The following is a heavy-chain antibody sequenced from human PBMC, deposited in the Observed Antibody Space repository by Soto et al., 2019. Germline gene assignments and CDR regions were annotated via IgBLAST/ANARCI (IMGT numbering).Heavy chain of an antibody. V-gene: IGHV3-23*01. J-gene: IGHJ6*03. CDR2: ISGSGGST. Sequence: PGGSLRLYCAASGFTFSSYAMSWVRQAPGKGLEWVSAISGSGGSTYYADSVKGRFTISRDNSKNTLYLQMNSLRAEDTAVYYCAKCGPQPNSWSIPAAPYYYYYYMDVWGKGTTVTVSS. CDR1: GFTFSSYA. D-gene: IGHD2-2*01. CDR3: AKCGPQPNSWSIPAAPYYYYYYMDV.